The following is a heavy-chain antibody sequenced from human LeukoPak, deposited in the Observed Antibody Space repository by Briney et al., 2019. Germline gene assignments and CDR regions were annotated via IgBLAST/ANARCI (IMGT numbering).Heavy chain of an antibody. D-gene: IGHD3-22*01. CDR3: ARDPPYYYDSSGYRGY. CDR2: IYHSGST. CDR1: GGSISSSNW. Sequence: SETLSLTCAVSGGSISSSNWWSWVRQPPGKGLEWIGEIYHSGSTNYNPSLKSRVTISVDKSKNQFSLKLSSVTAADTAVYYCARDPPYYYDSSGYRGYWGQGTLVTVSS. V-gene: IGHV4-4*02. J-gene: IGHJ4*02.